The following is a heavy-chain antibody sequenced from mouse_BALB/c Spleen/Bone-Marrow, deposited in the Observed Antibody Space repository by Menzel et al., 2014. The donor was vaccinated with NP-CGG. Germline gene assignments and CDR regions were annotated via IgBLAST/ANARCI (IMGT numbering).Heavy chain of an antibody. J-gene: IGHJ2*01. D-gene: IGHD1-1*01. Sequence: VHLQQPGPELVKPGASVKISCKASGYSFTGYSMNWVMQSHGKSLEWIGRINPYNGDTFYNQKFKGKATLTVDKSSSTAHMELRSLASEDSAVYYCARSGYYGSSYFDYWGQGTTLTVSS. CDR3: ARSGYYGSSYFDY. CDR1: GYSFTGYS. CDR2: INPYNGDT. V-gene: IGHV1-20*02.